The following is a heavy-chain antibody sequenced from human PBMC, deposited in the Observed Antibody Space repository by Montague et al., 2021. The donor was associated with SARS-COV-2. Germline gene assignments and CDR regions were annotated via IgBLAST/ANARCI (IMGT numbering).Heavy chain of an antibody. V-gene: IGHV4-34*01. CDR2: VNHSGHT. Sequence: SETLSLTSAVYGGSLSGDHWSWIRQPPGKGLEWIGEVNHSGHTNYNVSLKSRVTMSVATSKSQFSLKVRSVTAADTAVYYCARGTVGVAARLSYYFDQWGQGTLVTVSS. J-gene: IGHJ4*02. D-gene: IGHD6-6*01. CDR1: GGSLSGDH. CDR3: ARGTVGVAARLSYYFDQ.